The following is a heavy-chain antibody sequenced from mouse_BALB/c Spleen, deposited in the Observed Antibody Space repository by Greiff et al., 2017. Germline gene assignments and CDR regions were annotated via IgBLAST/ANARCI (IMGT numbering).Heavy chain of an antibody. CDR3: ARNYYGSSYMRSAMDY. D-gene: IGHD1-1*01. V-gene: IGHV2-2*02. Sequence: QVQLQQSGPGLVQPSQSLSITCPVSGFSLTSYGVHWVRHSPGKGLDWLGVIWSGGSTDYNAAFISRLSISKDNSKSQVFFKMNSLQANDTAIYYCARNYYGSSYMRSAMDYWGQGTSVTVSS. J-gene: IGHJ4*01. CDR1: GFSLTSYG. CDR2: IWSGGST.